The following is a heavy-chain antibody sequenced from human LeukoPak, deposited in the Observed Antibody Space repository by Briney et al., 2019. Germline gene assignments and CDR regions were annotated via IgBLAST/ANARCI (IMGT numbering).Heavy chain of an antibody. V-gene: IGHV3-9*01. Sequence: GGSLRLSCAASGFTFDDYAMHWVRQAPGKGLEWVSGISWNSGSIGYADSVKGRFTISRDNAKNSLYLQMNSLRAKDTALYYCAKDTYYYGSGSYPPNYYYYGMDVWGQGATVTVSS. J-gene: IGHJ6*02. D-gene: IGHD3-10*01. CDR1: GFTFDDYA. CDR2: ISWNSGSI. CDR3: AKDTYYYGSGSYPPNYYYYGMDV.